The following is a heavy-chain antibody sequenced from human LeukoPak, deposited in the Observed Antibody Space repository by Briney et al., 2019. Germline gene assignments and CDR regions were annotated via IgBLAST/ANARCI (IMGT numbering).Heavy chain of an antibody. Sequence: SETLSLTCTVSGGSISSYYWSWIRQPAGKGLEWIGRIYTSGSTNYNPSLKSRVTMPVDTSKNQFSLKLSSVTAADTAVYYCARDPSRITGTGNWFDPWGQGTLVTVSS. J-gene: IGHJ5*02. CDR1: GGSISSYY. V-gene: IGHV4-4*07. D-gene: IGHD1-20*01. CDR2: IYTSGST. CDR3: ARDPSRITGTGNWFDP.